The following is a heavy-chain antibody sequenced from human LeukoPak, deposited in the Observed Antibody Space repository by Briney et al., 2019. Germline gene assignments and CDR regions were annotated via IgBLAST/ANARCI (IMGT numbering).Heavy chain of an antibody. J-gene: IGHJ3*02. V-gene: IGHV1-2*02. CDR2: IDPNSGGT. CDR1: GYTFTGYY. CDR3: ARDRAELSAFDI. D-gene: IGHD1-26*01. Sequence: ASVKVSCKASGYTFTGYYMHWVRQAPGQGLEWMGWIDPNSGGTNYAQKFQGRVTMTRDTSISTAYMELSRLRSDDTAVYCCARDRAELSAFDIWGQGTMVTVSS.